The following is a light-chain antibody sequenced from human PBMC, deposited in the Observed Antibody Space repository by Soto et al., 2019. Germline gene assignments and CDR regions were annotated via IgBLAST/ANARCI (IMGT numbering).Light chain of an antibody. CDR3: QQYYSVPFT. Sequence: DIVMTQAPESLAVSLGERATINCKSSRSGFYRSNSKNYLAWYQQKSGQPPKLLIYWTSIRESGVPDRFSGSGSVTDFTLTIDSLQAEDVATSYCQQYYSVPFTFGGGTKVEIK. CDR2: WTS. V-gene: IGKV4-1*01. CDR1: RSGFYRSNSKNY. J-gene: IGKJ4*01.